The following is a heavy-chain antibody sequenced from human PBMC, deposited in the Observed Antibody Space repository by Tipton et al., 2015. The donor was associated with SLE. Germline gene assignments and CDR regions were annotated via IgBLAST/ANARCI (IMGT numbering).Heavy chain of an antibody. CDR2: IKQDGSEK. D-gene: IGHD1-26*01. J-gene: IGHJ4*02. CDR3: ASLGN. V-gene: IGHV3-7*01. Sequence: QLVQSGGGLVQPGESLRLSCAASGFKFSTFWMNWVRQAPGKGLEWVANIKQDGSEKYYADSVKGRFTISRDNAKNSLYLQMNSLRGDGTAVYYCASLGNWGQGTLVTVSS. CDR1: GFKFSTFW.